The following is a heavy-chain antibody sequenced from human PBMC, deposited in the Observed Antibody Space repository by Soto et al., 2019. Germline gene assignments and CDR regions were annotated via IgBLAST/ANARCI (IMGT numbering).Heavy chain of an antibody. V-gene: IGHV1-46*01. CDR2: INPSGGST. Sequence: GASLKVSCKASGYTFTSYYVRWVRQAPGQGLEWMGIINPSGGSTSYAQKFQGRVTMTRDTSTSTVYMELSSLRSEDTAVYYCARDLRNYYDSSGYYTYYYYYGMDVWGQGTTVTVS. J-gene: IGHJ6*02. CDR1: GYTFTSYY. CDR3: ARDLRNYYDSSGYYTYYYYYGMDV. D-gene: IGHD3-22*01.